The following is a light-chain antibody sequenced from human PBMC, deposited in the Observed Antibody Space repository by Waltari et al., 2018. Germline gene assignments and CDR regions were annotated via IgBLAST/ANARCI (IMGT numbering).Light chain of an antibody. Sequence: DIVLTQSPSTLSLSPGERATLSCRASQTVSSNFFAWYQQKPGQAPRLLMYGASNRAAGIPDRFSGSGSGTDFTLTISRLEPEDFAVYHCQQYDSSPRTFGGGTKVQIK. V-gene: IGKV3-20*01. J-gene: IGKJ4*01. CDR3: QQYDSSPRT. CDR2: GAS. CDR1: QTVSSNF.